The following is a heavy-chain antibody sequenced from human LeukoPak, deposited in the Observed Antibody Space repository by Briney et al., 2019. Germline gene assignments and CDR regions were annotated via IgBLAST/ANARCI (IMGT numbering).Heavy chain of an antibody. CDR3: AREGQLWMVGGAFDI. V-gene: IGHV1-18*01. CDR1: GYTFTSYG. D-gene: IGHD5-18*01. CDR2: ISAYNGNT. Sequence: ASVKVSCKASGYTFTSYGISWVRQAPEQGLEWMGWISAYNGNTNYAQKLQGRVTMTTDTSTSTAYMELRSLRSDDTAVYYCAREGQLWMVGGAFDIWGQGTMVTVSS. J-gene: IGHJ3*02.